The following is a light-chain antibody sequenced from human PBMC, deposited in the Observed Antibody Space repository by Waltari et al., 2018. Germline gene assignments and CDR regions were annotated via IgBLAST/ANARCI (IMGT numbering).Light chain of an antibody. J-gene: IGLJ1*01. CDR2: GVS. CDR1: ASDVGGYWY. Sequence: QSALTQPPSASGSPGQSVTISCPGTASDVGGYWYVSWCQLHPGKAPKLIIFGVSKRPSGVPDPFSGSKSGNTASLTVSGLQAEDEADYYCSSYAGSNNYVFGTGTKVTVL. CDR3: SSYAGSNNYV. V-gene: IGLV2-8*01.